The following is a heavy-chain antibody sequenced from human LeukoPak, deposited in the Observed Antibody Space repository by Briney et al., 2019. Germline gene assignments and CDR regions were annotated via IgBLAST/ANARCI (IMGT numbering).Heavy chain of an antibody. CDR1: GFTVSSNY. Sequence: GGSLRLSCAASGFTVSSNYMSWVRQAPGKGLEWVSVIYSGGSTYYADSVKGRFTISRDNSKNTLYLQMNSLRAEDTAVYYCARDYYSSGMDVGGQGTTVTVSS. J-gene: IGHJ6*02. CDR3: ARDYYSSGMDV. V-gene: IGHV3-53*01. CDR2: IYSGGST.